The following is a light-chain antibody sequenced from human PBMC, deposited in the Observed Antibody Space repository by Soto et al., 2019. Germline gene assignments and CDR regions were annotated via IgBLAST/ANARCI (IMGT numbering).Light chain of an antibody. V-gene: IGKV1-5*03. CDR2: KAS. CDR1: QTISSW. Sequence: QMTQSPSTLSGSVGDRVTITCRASQTISSWLAWYQQKPGKAPKLLIYKASTLKSGVPSRFSGSGSGTEFTLTISSLQPDDFATYYCQQYNSYSTFGQGTKVDIK. CDR3: QQYNSYST. J-gene: IGKJ1*01.